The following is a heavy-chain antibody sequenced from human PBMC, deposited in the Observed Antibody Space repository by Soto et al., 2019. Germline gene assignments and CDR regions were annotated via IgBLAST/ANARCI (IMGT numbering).Heavy chain of an antibody. CDR3: AHNHPLDYTIDY. Sequence: PTLVNPTQTLTLTCTFSGFSLSTSGVGVGWIRQPPGKALKWLALIYWNDDKRYSPSLKSRLTITKDTSKNQVVLTMTNMDPVDTATYYCAHNHPLDYTIDYWGQGTLVTVSS. D-gene: IGHD4-4*01. CDR1: GFSLSTSGVG. V-gene: IGHV2-5*01. CDR2: IYWNDDK. J-gene: IGHJ4*02.